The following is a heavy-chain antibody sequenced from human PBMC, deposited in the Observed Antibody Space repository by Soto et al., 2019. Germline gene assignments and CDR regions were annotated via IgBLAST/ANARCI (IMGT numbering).Heavy chain of an antibody. CDR1: GFSVTNNY. D-gene: IGHD2-2*01. J-gene: IGHJ4*02. CDR2: IDIGGNT. CDR3: ARGRGSTGYLGREHYFAY. V-gene: IGHV3-66*01. Sequence: EVQVVESGGGLVQPGGSLRLSCAASGFSVTNNYMNWVRQAPGKGLEWVSIIDIGGNTYYADSVKDRFTISRDNSRNTLYLQMGSLRAEDTVVYYCARGRGSTGYLGREHYFAYWGQGTLVTVSP.